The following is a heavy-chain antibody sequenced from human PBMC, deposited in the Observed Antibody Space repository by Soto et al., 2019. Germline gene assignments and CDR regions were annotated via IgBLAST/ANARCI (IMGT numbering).Heavy chain of an antibody. CDR1: GYTFTSYD. CDR2: MNPNSGNT. Sequence: QVQLVQSGAEVKKPGASVKVSCKASGYTFTSYDINWVRQATGQGLEWMGWMNPNSGNTGYAQKFQGRVTMTRNTSISTAYMELSSLRSEDTDVYYCARGRVHLGELSFDYWGQGTLVTVSS. CDR3: ARGRVHLGELSFDY. D-gene: IGHD3-16*02. J-gene: IGHJ4*02. V-gene: IGHV1-8*01.